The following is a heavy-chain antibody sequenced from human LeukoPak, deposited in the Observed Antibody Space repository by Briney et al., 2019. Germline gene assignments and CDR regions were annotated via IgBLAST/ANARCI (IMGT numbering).Heavy chain of an antibody. CDR1: GFTFNLYS. V-gene: IGHV3-48*01. CDR2: ISSTSTTI. D-gene: IGHD3-22*01. CDR3: ARGGGYYDSSGDRKDLSLLDY. J-gene: IGHJ4*02. Sequence: GGSLRLSCAASGFTFNLYSMNWVRQAPGKGLEWLSYISSTSTTIYYADSVKGRFTISRDKAKNSLYLQMNSLRADDTAVYYCARGGGYYDSSGDRKDLSLLDYWGQGTLVTVSS.